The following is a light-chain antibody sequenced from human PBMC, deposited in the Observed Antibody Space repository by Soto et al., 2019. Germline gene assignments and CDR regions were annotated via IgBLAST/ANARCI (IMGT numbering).Light chain of an antibody. Sequence: EIVMTESPATLSVSQGERATLSCWASQSVSIDLAWYQQKPGQAPGLLIYGASTSATGIPVRFSGSASGTDFTLTSSRLEPEDFAVYYCQQYGSSPPSITFGQGTLLEIK. CDR2: GAS. CDR3: QQYGSSPPSIT. J-gene: IGKJ5*01. V-gene: IGKV3-20*01. CDR1: QSVSID.